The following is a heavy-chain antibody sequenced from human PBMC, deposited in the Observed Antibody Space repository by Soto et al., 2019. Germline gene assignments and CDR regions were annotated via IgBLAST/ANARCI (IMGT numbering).Heavy chain of an antibody. CDR2: IIHIFATT. CDR3: AGAPPTCTGGSCYKGSQWYYYAIDV. CDR1: GCTFSTYS. V-gene: IGHV1-69*13. D-gene: IGHD2-15*01. Sequence: SVKVSCKASGCTFSTYSITWVRQAPGQGLEWMGGIIHIFATTTYAQKFQGRVTITADESTSTAYMELSSLRSEDQAVYYCAGAPPTCTGGSCYKGSQWYYYAIDVLGPGTTVTV. J-gene: IGHJ6*02.